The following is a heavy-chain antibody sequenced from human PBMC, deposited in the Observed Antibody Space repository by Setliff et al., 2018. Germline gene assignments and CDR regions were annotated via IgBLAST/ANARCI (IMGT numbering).Heavy chain of an antibody. J-gene: IGHJ4*02. V-gene: IGHV4-59*02. CDR2: ISYSGIT. Sequence: SETLSLTCNVSGASVSSHYWDWIRQPPGKGLEWIGFISYSGITTYNVSLKSRVSISVDTSKNQLSLTLSSVTAADTAVYYCARGRNIKLRLLDSWGQGKLVTVSS. CDR3: ARGRNIKLRLLDS. D-gene: IGHD1-20*01. CDR1: GASVSSHY.